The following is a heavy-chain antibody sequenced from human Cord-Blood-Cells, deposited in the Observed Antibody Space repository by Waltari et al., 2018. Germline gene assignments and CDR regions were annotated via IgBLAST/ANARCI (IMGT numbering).Heavy chain of an antibody. CDR3: ARRERVITIFGLASLDY. D-gene: IGHD3-3*01. J-gene: IGHJ4*02. Sequence: LEWVSYISSSSRTIYYADSVKGRFTIPRDKAKNSLYLQMNSLRDEDTAVYYCARRERVITIFGLASLDYWGQGTLVTVSS. CDR2: ISSSSRTI. V-gene: IGHV3-48*02.